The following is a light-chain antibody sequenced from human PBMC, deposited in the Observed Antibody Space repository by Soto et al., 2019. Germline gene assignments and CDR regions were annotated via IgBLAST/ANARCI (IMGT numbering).Light chain of an antibody. Sequence: DIQMTQSPSTLSASVGDRVTITCRASQSISTWLAWYQQKPGKAPKLLIYDASSLENRVPSTFSGRGSGTEFTLTISSLQPDDFATYYCQQYESYSWTFGQGTRVEIK. J-gene: IGKJ1*01. V-gene: IGKV1-5*01. CDR1: QSISTW. CDR3: QQYESYSWT. CDR2: DAS.